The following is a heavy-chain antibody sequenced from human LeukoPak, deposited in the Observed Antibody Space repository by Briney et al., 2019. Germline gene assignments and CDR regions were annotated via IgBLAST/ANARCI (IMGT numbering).Heavy chain of an antibody. CDR1: GFTFGDYA. CDR2: ISWDGGST. D-gene: IGHD3-3*01. CDR3: AKDGGSDFWSGYPLDY. V-gene: IGHV3-43D*04. J-gene: IGHJ4*02. Sequence: GGSLRLSCAASGFTFGDYAMHWVRQAPGKGLEWVSLISWDGGSTYYADSVKGRFTISRDNSKNSLYLQMNSLRAEDTALYYCAKDGGSDFWSGYPLDYWGQGTLVTVSS.